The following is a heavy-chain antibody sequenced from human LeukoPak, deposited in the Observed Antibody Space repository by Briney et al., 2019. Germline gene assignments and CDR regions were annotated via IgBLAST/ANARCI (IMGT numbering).Heavy chain of an antibody. CDR3: ATGRVSDTTLVSWFDG. CDR2: IILISPTA. V-gene: IGHV1-69*05. D-gene: IGHD5-18*01. J-gene: IGHJ5*02. CDR1: GGTLSTHA. Sequence: SVKVSCKASGGTLSTHAVSWMRQAPGQGLEWMGGIILISPTANYAQKFQDRVTITMDHYTTYMELSSLRSDDTAVYYCATGRVSDTTLVSWFDGWGQGTLVTVSS.